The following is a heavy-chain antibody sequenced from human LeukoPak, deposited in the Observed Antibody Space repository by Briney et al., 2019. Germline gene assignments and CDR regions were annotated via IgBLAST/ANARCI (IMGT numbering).Heavy chain of an antibody. Sequence: GGSLRLSCAASGFTFSSYAMSWVRHAPGKGLEWVSAISGSGGSTYYADSVKGRFTISRDNSKNTLYLQMNSLRAEDTAVYYCAKIFMVQEYYFDYWGQGTLVTVSS. V-gene: IGHV3-23*01. CDR3: AKIFMVQEYYFDY. CDR1: GFTFSSYA. D-gene: IGHD3-10*01. CDR2: ISGSGGST. J-gene: IGHJ4*02.